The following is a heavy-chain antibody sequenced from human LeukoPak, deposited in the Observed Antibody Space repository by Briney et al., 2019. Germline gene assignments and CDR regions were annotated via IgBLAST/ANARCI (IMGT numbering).Heavy chain of an antibody. Sequence: PGGSLRLSCAASGFTFSSYEMNWVRQAPGKGLEWVSYISSSGSTIYYADSVKGRFTISRDNAKNSLYLQMNSLRAEDTAVYYCARQIAAVDYWGQGTLVIVPS. D-gene: IGHD6-13*01. J-gene: IGHJ4*02. V-gene: IGHV3-48*03. CDR2: ISSSGSTI. CDR1: GFTFSSYE. CDR3: ARQIAAVDY.